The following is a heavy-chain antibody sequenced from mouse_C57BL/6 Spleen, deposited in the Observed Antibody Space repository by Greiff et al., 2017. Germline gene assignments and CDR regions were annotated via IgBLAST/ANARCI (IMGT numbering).Heavy chain of an antibody. CDR3: ARRDSSGPYYAMDY. Sequence: QVQLQQPGAELVKPGASVKLSCKASGYTFTSYWMQWVKQRPGQGLEWIGEIDPSDSYTNYNQKFKGKATLTVDTSSSTAYMQLSSLTSEDSAVYYCARRDSSGPYYAMDYWGQGTSVTVSS. V-gene: IGHV1-50*01. D-gene: IGHD3-2*02. J-gene: IGHJ4*01. CDR2: IDPSDSYT. CDR1: GYTFTSYW.